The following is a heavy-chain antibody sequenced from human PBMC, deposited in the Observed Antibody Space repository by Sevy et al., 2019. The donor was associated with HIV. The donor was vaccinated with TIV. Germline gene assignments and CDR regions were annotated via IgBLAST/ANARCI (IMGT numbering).Heavy chain of an antibody. Sequence: GGSLRLSCAASGFTFNTHAMNWVRQAPGKGLEWVSVISGIGSSTYYADSVKGRFTISRDNSKNTLYLQMNSLRADETAVYYCAKALNPALESMIEVIFRSLKGFDVWGQWTMVTVSS. V-gene: IGHV3-23*01. CDR1: GFTFNTHA. J-gene: IGHJ3*01. CDR2: ISGIGSST. CDR3: AKALNPALESMIEVIFRSLKGFDV. D-gene: IGHD3-22*01.